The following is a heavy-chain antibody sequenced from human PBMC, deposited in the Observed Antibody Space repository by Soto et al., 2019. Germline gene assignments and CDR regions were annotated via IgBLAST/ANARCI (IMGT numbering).Heavy chain of an antibody. Sequence: EVQLLESGGDLVQPGGSLRLSCVASGFTFMNYDMHWFRQAPGKGLEWVAGISGSGGTFDANSVRGRFTISKDDSKNTLYLQTNSLIGEDTALYYSAKDRQGSGPDFDLWGRGTLVTVSS. CDR2: ISGSGGT. D-gene: IGHD3-10*01. CDR1: GFTFMNYD. J-gene: IGHJ2*01. V-gene: IGHV3-23*01. CDR3: AKDRQGSGPDFDL.